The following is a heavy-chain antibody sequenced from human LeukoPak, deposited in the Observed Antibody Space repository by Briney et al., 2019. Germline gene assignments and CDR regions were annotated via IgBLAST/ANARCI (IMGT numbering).Heavy chain of an antibody. D-gene: IGHD2-15*01. CDR3: AKDSSGSSFHAFYYFDY. V-gene: IGHV3-23*01. Sequence: GGSLRLSCAASGFTFSSYAMSWVRQAPGKGLEWVSAISGSGGSTYYADSVKGRFTISRDNSKNTLYLQMNSLRAEDTAVYYCAKDSSGSSFHAFYYFDYWGQGTLVTVSS. J-gene: IGHJ4*02. CDR2: ISGSGGST. CDR1: GFTFSSYA.